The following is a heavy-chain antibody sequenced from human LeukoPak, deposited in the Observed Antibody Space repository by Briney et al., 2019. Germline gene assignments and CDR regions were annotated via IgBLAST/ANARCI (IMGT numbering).Heavy chain of an antibody. CDR1: GGTFSSYA. Sequence: ASVKVSCKASGGTFSSYAISWVRQAPGQGLEWMGGIIPIFGTANYAQKFQGRVTITTDESTSTAYMELSSLRAEYTAVYYCARGVREWLGDYYYYMDVWGKGTTVTVSS. V-gene: IGHV1-69*05. J-gene: IGHJ6*03. CDR2: IIPIFGTA. CDR3: ARGVREWLGDYYYYMDV. D-gene: IGHD6-19*01.